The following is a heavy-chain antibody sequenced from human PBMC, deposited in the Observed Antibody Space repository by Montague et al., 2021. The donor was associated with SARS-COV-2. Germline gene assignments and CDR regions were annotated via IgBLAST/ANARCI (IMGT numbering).Heavy chain of an antibody. CDR1: GGSISGYY. CDR3: ARVSDFWSGYYTAVGAFDI. V-gene: IGHV4-59*01. CDR2: IYYSGST. J-gene: IGHJ3*02. D-gene: IGHD3-3*01. Sequence: SETLSLTCTVSGGSISGYYWSWIRQPPGKGLEWIGYIYYSGSTNYNPSLKSRVTISVDTSKNQFSLKLSSVTAADTAVYYCARVSDFWSGYYTAVGAFDIWGQGTVVTVSS.